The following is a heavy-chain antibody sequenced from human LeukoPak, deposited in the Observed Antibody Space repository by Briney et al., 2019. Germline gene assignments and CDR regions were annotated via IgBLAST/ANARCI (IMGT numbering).Heavy chain of an antibody. CDR1: GFTLSTYW. D-gene: IGHD3-22*01. J-gene: IGHJ5*02. Sequence: GGSLRLSCAASGFTLSTYWMSWVRQAPGKGLEWLANIKQDGSEKYYVDSVKGRFTISRDNVENSLDLQMNSLRVEDTAVYYCTRGPRGYDSSGAPWGQGTLVTVSS. CDR3: TRGPRGYDSSGAP. CDR2: IKQDGSEK. V-gene: IGHV3-7*01.